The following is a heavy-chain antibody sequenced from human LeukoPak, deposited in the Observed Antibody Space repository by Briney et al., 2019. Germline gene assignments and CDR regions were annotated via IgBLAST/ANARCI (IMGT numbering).Heavy chain of an antibody. V-gene: IGHV4-59*01. Sequence: SESLSLTCTVSGGSISSYYWSWIRQPPGKGLEWIGYIHYSGSTNYNPSLRSRVTVSVDTSKNQISLKLSSVTAADTAVYYCASTLQWLAFDYWGQGTLVTVSS. CDR1: GGSISSYY. D-gene: IGHD6-19*01. CDR2: IHYSGST. J-gene: IGHJ4*02. CDR3: ASTLQWLAFDY.